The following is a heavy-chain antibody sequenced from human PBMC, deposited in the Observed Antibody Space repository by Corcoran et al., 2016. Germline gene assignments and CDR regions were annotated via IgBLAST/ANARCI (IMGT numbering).Heavy chain of an antibody. V-gene: IGHV3-7*03. CDR3: ARDFTGSYAAKTPEVDFDY. CDR2: INRDGSRK. D-gene: IGHD1-26*01. Sequence: EVQLVESGGVLVQPGGSLRLSCAASGFDFSDHWMSWVRQAPGKGLEWVANINRDGSRKSYVDSVKGRFTISRDNAKNSVNLQMNSLRAEDTAVYYCARDFTGSYAAKTPEVDFDYWGQGTLVTVSS. J-gene: IGHJ4*02. CDR1: GFDFSDHW.